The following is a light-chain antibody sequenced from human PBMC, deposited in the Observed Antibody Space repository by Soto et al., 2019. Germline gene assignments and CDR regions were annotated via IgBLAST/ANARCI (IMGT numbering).Light chain of an antibody. CDR1: SSNIGSNP. CDR2: NNN. V-gene: IGLV1-44*01. Sequence: QSVLTQPPSASGTPGQRVTISCSGSSSNIGSNPVNWYQQLPGTAPKLLIYNNNQRPSGVPDRLSGSKSGTSASLAIRGLPSYDEADYYCAACDDSLNGLVFAPGTKLTVL. CDR3: AACDDSLNGLV. J-gene: IGLJ1*01.